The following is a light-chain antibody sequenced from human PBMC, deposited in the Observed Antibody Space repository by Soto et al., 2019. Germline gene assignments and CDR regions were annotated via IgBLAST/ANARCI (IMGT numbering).Light chain of an antibody. J-gene: IGLJ1*01. CDR3: CSYAGSSTLYV. CDR1: SSDIGTYNL. V-gene: IGLV2-23*02. CDR2: EVN. Sequence: QSALNQPASVSGAPGQSITISCTGTSSDIGTYNLVSWYQQHPGKAPKLMIYEVNKRPSGVSDRFSGSKSGNTAFLTISGLQAEDEADYYCCSYAGSSTLYVFGTGTKVTVL.